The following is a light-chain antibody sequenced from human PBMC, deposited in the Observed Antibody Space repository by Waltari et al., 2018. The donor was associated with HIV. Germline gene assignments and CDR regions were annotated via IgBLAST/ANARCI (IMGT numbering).Light chain of an antibody. J-gene: IGLJ2*01. Sequence: SVLTQPPSASGTPGQQVTISCSGSSSHIGSTSVFSYQLLPAAATKLLIYRDTQRPSGVPDRFSGSMSGTSASLAISGRRSEAEAVYSCATWDDSLNGVLFGGGTNLNVL. CDR3: ATWDDSLNGVL. CDR1: SSHIGSTS. V-gene: IGLV1-47*01. CDR2: RDT.